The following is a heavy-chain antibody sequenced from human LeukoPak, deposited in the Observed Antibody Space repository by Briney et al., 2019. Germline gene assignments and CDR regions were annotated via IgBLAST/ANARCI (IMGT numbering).Heavy chain of an antibody. J-gene: IGHJ4*02. V-gene: IGHV1-2*02. CDR1: GYTFTGYY. CDR3: ARGPYGSGSYYRRGGFDY. Sequence: ASVKVSCKASGYTFTGYYMHWVRQAPGQGLEWMGWINPNSGGTNYAQKFQGRVTMTRDTSISTAYMELSRLRSDDTAVYYCARGPYGSGSYYRRGGFDYWGQGTLVTVSS. CDR2: INPNSGGT. D-gene: IGHD3-10*01.